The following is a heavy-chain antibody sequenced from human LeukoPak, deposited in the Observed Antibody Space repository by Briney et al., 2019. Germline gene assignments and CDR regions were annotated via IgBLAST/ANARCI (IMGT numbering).Heavy chain of an antibody. Sequence: GGSLRLSCAASGFSFSSYAIHWFRQAPGKGLEWVAFIRYDGSNKYYADSVKGRFTISRDNSKNAVYLQMNTLRAEDTAIYYCARDRDTDMVILDYWGQGTLVTVSS. V-gene: IGHV3-30*02. CDR3: ARDRDTDMVILDY. CDR2: IRYDGSNK. CDR1: GFSFSSYA. J-gene: IGHJ4*02. D-gene: IGHD5-18*01.